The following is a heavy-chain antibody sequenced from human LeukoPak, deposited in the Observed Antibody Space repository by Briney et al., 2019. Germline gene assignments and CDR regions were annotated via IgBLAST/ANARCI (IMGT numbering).Heavy chain of an antibody. J-gene: IGHJ6*02. CDR1: GFTFSSYA. V-gene: IGHV3-23*01. CDR3: AKEVYDYVWGSSTYYYYGMDV. Sequence: SLRLSYAASGFTFSSYAMSWVRQAPGKGLEWVSAISGSGGSTYYADSVKGRFTISRDNSKNTLYLQMNSLRAEDTAVYYCAKEVYDYVWGSSTYYYYGMDVWGQGTTVTVSS. CDR2: ISGSGGST. D-gene: IGHD3-16*01.